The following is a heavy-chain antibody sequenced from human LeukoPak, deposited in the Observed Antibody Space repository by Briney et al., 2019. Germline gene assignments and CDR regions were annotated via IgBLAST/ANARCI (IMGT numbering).Heavy chain of an antibody. CDR2: MNPNSGNT. V-gene: IGHV1-8*03. CDR3: ARGRGGRRIQLWLRTDY. D-gene: IGHD5-18*01. J-gene: IGHJ4*02. Sequence: ASVKVSCKASGYTFTSYDINWVRQATGQGLEWMGWMNPNSGNTGYAQKFQGRVTVTRNTSISTAYMELSSLRSEDTAVYYCARGRGGRRIQLWLRTDYWGQGTLVTVSS. CDR1: GYTFTSYD.